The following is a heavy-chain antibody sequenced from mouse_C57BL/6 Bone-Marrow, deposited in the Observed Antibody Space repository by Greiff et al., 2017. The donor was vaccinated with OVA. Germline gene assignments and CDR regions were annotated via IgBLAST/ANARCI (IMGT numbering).Heavy chain of an antibody. Sequence: EVKLMESGGDLVKPGGSLKLSCAASGFTFSSYGMSWVRQTPDKRLEWVATISSGGSYTYYPDSVKGRFTISRDNAKNTLYLQMSSLKSEDTAMYYCARHYTGARFAYWGQETLVTVSA. CDR2: ISSGGSYT. J-gene: IGHJ3*01. V-gene: IGHV5-6*01. CDR3: ARHYTGARFAY. D-gene: IGHD2-12*01. CDR1: GFTFSSYG.